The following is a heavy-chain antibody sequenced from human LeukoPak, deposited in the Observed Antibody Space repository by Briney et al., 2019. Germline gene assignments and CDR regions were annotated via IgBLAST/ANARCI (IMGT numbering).Heavy chain of an antibody. CDR3: ARAPGVLYGMDV. V-gene: IGHV3-66*01. D-gene: IGHD3-3*01. Sequence: GGSLRLSCAAPGFTVSSNYMSWVRQAPGKGLEWVSVIYSGGSTYYADSVKGRFTISRDNSKNTLYLEMSSLRAEDTAVYYCARAPGVLYGMDVWGQGTTVTVSS. CDR1: GFTVSSNY. CDR2: IYSGGST. J-gene: IGHJ6*02.